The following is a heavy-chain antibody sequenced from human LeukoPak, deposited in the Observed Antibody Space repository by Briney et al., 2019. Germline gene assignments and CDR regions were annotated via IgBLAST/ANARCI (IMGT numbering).Heavy chain of an antibody. CDR1: GFTFSSYA. CDR3: ARDVGSGSYKPAPMEV. V-gene: IGHV3-30-3*01. Sequence: PGGSLRLSCAASGFTFSSYAMHWVRQAPGKGLEWVAVISYDGSNKYYADSVKGRFTISRDNSKNTLYLQMNSLRAEDTAVYYCARDVGSGSYKPAPMEVWGQGTTVTVSS. J-gene: IGHJ6*02. CDR2: ISYDGSNK. D-gene: IGHD3-10*01.